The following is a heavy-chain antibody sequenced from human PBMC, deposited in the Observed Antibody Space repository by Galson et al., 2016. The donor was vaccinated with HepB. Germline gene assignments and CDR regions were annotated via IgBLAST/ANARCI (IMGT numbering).Heavy chain of an antibody. D-gene: IGHD4/OR15-4a*01. CDR1: GYTFTNYG. J-gene: IGHJ6*02. CDR3: ARVGAYFYGMDV. Sequence: SVKVSCKASGYTFTNYGIHWVRQAPGQRLEWLGWINGGNGKTKYSQKLQGRVTFSRDTPANTAYMEVSSLRSEDTAVFFCARVGAYFYGMDVWGQGTTVTVSS. V-gene: IGHV1-3*01. CDR2: INGGNGKT.